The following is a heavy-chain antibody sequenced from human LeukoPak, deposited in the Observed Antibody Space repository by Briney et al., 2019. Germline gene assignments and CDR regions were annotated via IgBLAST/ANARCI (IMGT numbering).Heavy chain of an antibody. D-gene: IGHD3-9*01. Sequence: ASVKVSCKASGFTFTDHYLHWVRQVPGQGLEWMGWINGKSGATFYAQKFQDRITVTRDASISTMCLELNRLTSDDTAVYYCVRDFDWGPDYWGQGTLVAVSS. V-gene: IGHV1-2*02. CDR3: VRDFDWGPDY. CDR2: INGKSGAT. J-gene: IGHJ4*02. CDR1: GFTFTDHY.